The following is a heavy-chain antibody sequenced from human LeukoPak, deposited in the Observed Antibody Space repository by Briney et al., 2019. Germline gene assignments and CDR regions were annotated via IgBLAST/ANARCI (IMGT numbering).Heavy chain of an antibody. Sequence: SETLSLTCTVSGGSISSSSYYWGWIRQPPGKGLEWIGSIYYSGSTYYNSSLKSRVTISVDTSENQFSLKLSSVTAADTAVYYCARGVRSNGHNYPNAEVDYWGQGTVVTVSS. V-gene: IGHV4-39*07. J-gene: IGHJ4*02. CDR1: GGSISSSSYY. D-gene: IGHD5-24*01. CDR3: ARGVRSNGHNYPNAEVDY. CDR2: IYYSGST.